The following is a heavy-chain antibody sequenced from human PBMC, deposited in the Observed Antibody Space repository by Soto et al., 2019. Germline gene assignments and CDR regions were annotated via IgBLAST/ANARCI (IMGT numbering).Heavy chain of an antibody. CDR2: MNSNSGNT. J-gene: IGHJ5*02. Sequence: ASVKVSCKASGYTFTSYDISWVRQATGQGLEWMGWMNSNSGNTGYAQKFQGRVTMTRNTSISTAYMELSSLRSEDKAVYYCARGINWCYTWGQGTLVTVSS. V-gene: IGHV1-8*01. CDR1: GYTFTSYD. CDR3: ARGINWCYT.